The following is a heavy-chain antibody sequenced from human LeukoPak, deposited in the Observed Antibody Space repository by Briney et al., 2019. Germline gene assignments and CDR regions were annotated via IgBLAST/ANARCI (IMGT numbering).Heavy chain of an antibody. CDR2: VYYSGSS. V-gene: IGHV4-59*11. D-gene: IGHD6-13*01. CDR1: DGSLSNHY. J-gene: IGHJ4*02. CDR3: ARESSSILSAVDY. Sequence: SETLSLTCTVSDGSLSNHYWSWIRQPPGKGLEWIGYVYYSGSSNYNPSLTSRVTISADTSKNHFSLKLTSVTAADTAVYYCARESSSILSAVDYCGQGTLVTVSS.